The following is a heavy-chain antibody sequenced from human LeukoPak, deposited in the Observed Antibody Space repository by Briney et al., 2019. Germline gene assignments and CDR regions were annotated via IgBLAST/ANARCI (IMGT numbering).Heavy chain of an antibody. CDR1: GYTFTGYY. D-gene: IGHD6-19*01. V-gene: IGHV1-2*02. CDR2: INPNSGGT. CDR3: ARESRKLGGAVAVLLGY. J-gene: IGHJ4*02. Sequence: GASVKVSCKASGYTFTGYYMHWVRQAPGQGLEWMGWINPNSGGTNYAQKFQGRVTMTRDTSISTAYMELSRLRSDDTAVYYCARESRKLGGAVAVLLGYWGQGTLVTVSS.